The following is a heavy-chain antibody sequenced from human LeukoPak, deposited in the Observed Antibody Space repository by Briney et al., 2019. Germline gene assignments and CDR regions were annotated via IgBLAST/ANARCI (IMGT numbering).Heavy chain of an antibody. J-gene: IGHJ4*02. D-gene: IGHD6-19*01. V-gene: IGHV3-21*01. CDR3: ARFPRTGWCNFDY. Sequence: GGSLRLSCAASGFTFSSYSMNWVRQAPGKGLEWVSSISSSSSYIYYADSVKGRFTISRDNAKNSVYLQMNSLKDEDTAVYYCARFPRTGWCNFDYWGQGALVTVSS. CDR1: GFTFSSYS. CDR2: ISSSSSYI.